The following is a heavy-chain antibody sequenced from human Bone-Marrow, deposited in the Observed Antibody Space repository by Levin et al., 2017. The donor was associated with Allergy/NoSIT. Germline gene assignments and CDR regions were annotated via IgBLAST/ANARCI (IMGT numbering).Heavy chain of an antibody. Sequence: ASVKVSCKASGYTFTGYYMHWVRQAPGQGLEWMGRINPNSGGTNYAQKFQGRVTMTRDTSISTAYMELSRLRSDDTAVYYCARDQAPLEWLNDAFDIWGQGTMVTVSS. CDR3: ARDQAPLEWLNDAFDI. V-gene: IGHV1-2*06. CDR1: GYTFTGYY. CDR2: INPNSGGT. D-gene: IGHD3-3*01. J-gene: IGHJ3*02.